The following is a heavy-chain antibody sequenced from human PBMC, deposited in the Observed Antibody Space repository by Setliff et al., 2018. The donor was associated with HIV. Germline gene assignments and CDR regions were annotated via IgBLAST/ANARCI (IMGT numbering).Heavy chain of an antibody. CDR1: SDSISSSY. Sequence: SETLSLTCTVSSDSISSSYWTWIRQPPGQGLEWIGYVHHSGSTKYNASLRSRFSISGDTAKNSLYLQMNSLRPEDTALYYCVRDLLWAFDMWGPGTMVTVSS. CDR3: VRDLLWAFDM. J-gene: IGHJ3*02. D-gene: IGHD3-10*01. CDR2: VHHSGST. V-gene: IGHV4-59*12.